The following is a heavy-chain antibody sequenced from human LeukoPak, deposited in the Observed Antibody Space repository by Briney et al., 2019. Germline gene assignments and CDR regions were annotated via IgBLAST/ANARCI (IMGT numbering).Heavy chain of an antibody. Sequence: PGGSLRLSCAASGFTFSSYAMHWARQAPGKGLEWVAVISYDGTKKYYADSVKGRFTISRDNSKNTLYLQMNSLRAEDTAVYYRARAQRDYSYDSSGIMGNWGQGALVTVSS. CDR2: ISYDGTKK. V-gene: IGHV3-30*04. D-gene: IGHD3-22*01. CDR3: ARAQRDYSYDSSGIMGN. J-gene: IGHJ4*02. CDR1: GFTFSSYA.